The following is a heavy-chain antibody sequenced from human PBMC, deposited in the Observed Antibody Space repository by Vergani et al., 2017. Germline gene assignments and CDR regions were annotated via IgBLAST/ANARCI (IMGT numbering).Heavy chain of an antibody. Sequence: EVQLLESGGGLVQPGGSLRLSCAASGFTFSSYAISWVRQAPGKGLEWVSAISGSGGSTYYADSVKGRFTISRDNSKNTLYLQMNSLRAEDTAVYYCAKGSRGMIVVDVFDYWGQGTLVTVSS. V-gene: IGHV3-23*01. D-gene: IGHD3-22*01. CDR1: GFTFSSYA. CDR3: AKGSRGMIVVDVFDY. J-gene: IGHJ4*02. CDR2: ISGSGGST.